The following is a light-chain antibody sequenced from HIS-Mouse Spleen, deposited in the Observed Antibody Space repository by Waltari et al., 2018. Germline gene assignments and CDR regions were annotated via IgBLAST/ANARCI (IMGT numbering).Light chain of an antibody. CDR2: WAS. J-gene: IGKJ2*01. CDR3: QQYYSTPYT. CDR1: QSVLYSSNHKNY. V-gene: IGKV4-1*01. Sequence: DIVMTQSPDSLAVSLGERATINCKSSQSVLYSSNHKNYLAWYQQKPGQPPKLLIYWASTRESGVPCRFSGSGSGTDFTLTISSLQAEDVAVYYCQQYYSTPYTFGQGTKLEIK.